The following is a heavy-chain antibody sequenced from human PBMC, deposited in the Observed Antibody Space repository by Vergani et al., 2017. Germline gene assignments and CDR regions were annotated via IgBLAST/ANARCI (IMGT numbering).Heavy chain of an antibody. J-gene: IGHJ6*03. V-gene: IGHV1-2*04. CDR2: INPNSGGT. Sequence: QVQLVQSGAEVKKPGASVKVSCKASGYTFTGYYMHWVRQAPGQGLEWMGWINPNSGGTNYAQKFQGWVTMTRDTSISTAYMELSRLRSDETAVYYCARDCGQVGAPSYYMDVWGKGTTVTVSS. D-gene: IGHD1-26*01. CDR3: ARDCGQVGAPSYYMDV. CDR1: GYTFTGYY.